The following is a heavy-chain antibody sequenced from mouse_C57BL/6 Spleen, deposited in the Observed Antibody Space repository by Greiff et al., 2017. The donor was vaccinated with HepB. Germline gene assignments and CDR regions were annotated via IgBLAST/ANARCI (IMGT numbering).Heavy chain of an antibody. J-gene: IGHJ3*01. V-gene: IGHV1-4*01. CDR3: ASHYYGSSNEGFAY. CDR1: GYTFTSYT. CDR2: INPSSGYT. D-gene: IGHD1-1*01. Sequence: VQLQQSGAELARPGASVKMSCKASGYTFTSYTMHWVKQRPGQGLEWIGYINPSSGYTKYNQKFKDKATLTADKSSSTAYMQLSSLTSEDSAVYYCASHYYGSSNEGFAYWGQGTLVTVSA.